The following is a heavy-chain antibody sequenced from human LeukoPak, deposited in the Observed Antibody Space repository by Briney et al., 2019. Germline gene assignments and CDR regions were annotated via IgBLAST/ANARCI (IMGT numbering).Heavy chain of an antibody. D-gene: IGHD1-14*01. CDR3: ARVGMESYHHVYNIHA. V-gene: IGHV1-18*01. CDR2: IRAKSGKA. Sequence: ASVKVSCKFSDYSPFTSYGFSWVRHAPGQGVEWMGLIRAKSGKAEYGEKFYERVTMTREPSTTTVYMELRNPRGDDTALYYCARVGMESYHHVYNIHAWGQGTMVIVSS. J-gene: IGHJ4*03. CDR1: DYSPFTSYG.